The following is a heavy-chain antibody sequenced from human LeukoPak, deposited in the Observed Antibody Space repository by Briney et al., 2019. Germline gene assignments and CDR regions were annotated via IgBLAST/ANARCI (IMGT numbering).Heavy chain of an antibody. D-gene: IGHD2-2*01. CDR1: GFTFSSYS. J-gene: IGHJ4*02. V-gene: IGHV3-21*04. CDR3: AKTPVVYCSSTSCYWDYFDY. Sequence: GGSLRLSCAASGFTFSSYSMNWVRQAPGKGLEWVSFISSSSSYIYYADSVKGRFTISRDNSKNTLYLQMNSLRAEDTAVYYCAKTPVVYCSSTSCYWDYFDYWGQGTLVTVSS. CDR2: ISSSSSYI.